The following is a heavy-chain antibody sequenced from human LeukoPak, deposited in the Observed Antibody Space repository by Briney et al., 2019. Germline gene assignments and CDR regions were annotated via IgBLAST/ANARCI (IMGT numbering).Heavy chain of an antibody. CDR1: GFTFSSYE. J-gene: IGHJ4*02. Sequence: PGGSLRLSCAASGFTFSSYEMNWVRQAPGKGPEWVSYIRSSGGTKHYADSVKGRFTISRDNARNSLYLQMNSLRAEDSAVYYCARVSGGSSGYVFDYWGQGTLVTVSS. D-gene: IGHD3-22*01. CDR3: ARVSGGSSGYVFDY. CDR2: IRSSGGTK. V-gene: IGHV3-48*03.